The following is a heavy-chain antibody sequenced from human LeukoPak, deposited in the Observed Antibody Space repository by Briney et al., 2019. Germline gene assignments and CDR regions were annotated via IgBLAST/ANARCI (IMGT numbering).Heavy chain of an antibody. D-gene: IGHD2-2*01. CDR1: GYTLTELS. Sequence: ASVTVSCKVSGYTLTELSMHWVRQAPGKGLEWMGGFYPEDGETIYAQNFQGRVTMTEDKSTDTAYMELSSLRSKDTAVYYCATTRRYCSSSTCSRFDPWGRGTLVTVSS. J-gene: IGHJ5*02. CDR3: ATTRRYCSSSTCSRFDP. V-gene: IGHV1-24*01. CDR2: FYPEDGET.